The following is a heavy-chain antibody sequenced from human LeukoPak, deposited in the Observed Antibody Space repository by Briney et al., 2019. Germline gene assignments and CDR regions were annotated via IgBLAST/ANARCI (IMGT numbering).Heavy chain of an antibody. J-gene: IGHJ4*02. CDR1: GFPFSSYW. Sequence: GGSLRLSCVASGFPFSSYWMTWVRQAPGKGLEWVANIKQDGSKKSYVDSVKGRFTISRDNAKNSLYLQMNSLRAEDTAVYYCAKIGARGTLGATREFDYWGQGTLVTVSS. CDR2: IKQDGSKK. V-gene: IGHV3-7*03. D-gene: IGHD1-26*01. CDR3: AKIGARGTLGATREFDY.